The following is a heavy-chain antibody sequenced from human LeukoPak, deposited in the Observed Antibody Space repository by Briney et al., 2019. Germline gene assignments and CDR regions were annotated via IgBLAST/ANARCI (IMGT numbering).Heavy chain of an antibody. CDR2: LYYSGST. J-gene: IGHJ5*02. Sequence: PSETLSLTCTVSGGSISSYYWNWIRQPPGKGLEWIGYLYYSGSTNYNPSLKSRVTISVDTSKNQFSLKLRSVTAVDTAVYYCARVGNPLVTVFAWFDPWGQGTLVTVSS. D-gene: IGHD3-3*01. CDR3: ARVGNPLVTVFAWFDP. V-gene: IGHV4-59*12. CDR1: GGSISSYY.